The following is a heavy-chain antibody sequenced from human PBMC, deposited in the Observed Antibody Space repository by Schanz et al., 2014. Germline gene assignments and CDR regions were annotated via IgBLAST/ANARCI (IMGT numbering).Heavy chain of an antibody. CDR3: ARGGSGSHYRLDY. J-gene: IGHJ4*02. CDR1: GFAVDNYY. D-gene: IGHD1-26*01. Sequence: EVQLVASGGGLVQPGGSLRLSCAASGFAVDNYYMSCVRQAPGRGLEWVSIIFTDGRTYYADSVKGRFTVSRDNAENALYLQMNSLRAEDTGLYFCARGGSGSHYRLDYWGQGTLVNGSS. V-gene: IGHV3-66*01. CDR2: IFTDGRT.